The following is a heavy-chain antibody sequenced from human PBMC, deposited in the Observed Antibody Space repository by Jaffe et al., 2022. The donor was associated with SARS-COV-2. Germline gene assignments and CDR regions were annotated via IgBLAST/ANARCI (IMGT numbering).Heavy chain of an antibody. Sequence: QLQLQESGPGLVKPSETLSLTCTVSGGSISSSSYYWGWIRQPPGKGLEWIGSIYYSGSTYYNPSLKSRVTISVDTSKNQFSLKLSSVTAADTAVYYCARHPGYSSGWYETWGQGTLVTVSS. CDR2: IYYSGST. V-gene: IGHV4-39*01. CDR3: ARHPGYSSGWYET. J-gene: IGHJ5*02. D-gene: IGHD6-19*01. CDR1: GGSISSSSYY.